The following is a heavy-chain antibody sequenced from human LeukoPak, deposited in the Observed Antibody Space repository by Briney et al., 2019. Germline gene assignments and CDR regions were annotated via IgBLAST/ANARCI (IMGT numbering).Heavy chain of an antibody. CDR1: GFTFSSYA. Sequence: GGSLRLSCAASGFTFSSYAMHWVRQAPGKGLEYVSAISSNGGSTYYANSVKGKFTISRDNSKNTLYLQMGSLRAEDMAVYYCARSRYDSSAPAAFDIWGQGTMVTVSS. V-gene: IGHV3-64*01. CDR2: ISSNGGST. J-gene: IGHJ3*02. CDR3: ARSRYDSSAPAAFDI. D-gene: IGHD3-22*01.